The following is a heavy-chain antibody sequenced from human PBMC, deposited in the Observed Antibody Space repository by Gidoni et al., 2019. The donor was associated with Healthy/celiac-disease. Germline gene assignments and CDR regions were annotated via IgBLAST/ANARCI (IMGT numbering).Heavy chain of an antibody. CDR2: INPSGGNT. V-gene: IGHV1-46*01. CDR3: ARDRDCSGGSCYYYFDY. CDR1: GYTFTSYY. D-gene: IGHD2-15*01. J-gene: IGHJ4*02. Sequence: QVQLVQSGAEVKKPGASVKVSCKASGYTFTSYYMHWVRQAPGQGLEWMGIINPSGGNTNYAQKFQGRVTMTRDTSTSTVYMELSSLRSEDTAVYYCARDRDCSGGSCYYYFDYWGQGTLVTVSS.